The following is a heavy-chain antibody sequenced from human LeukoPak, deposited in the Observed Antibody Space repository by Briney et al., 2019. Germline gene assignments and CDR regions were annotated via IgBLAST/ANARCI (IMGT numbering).Heavy chain of an antibody. CDR2: IYSGGDT. D-gene: IGHD1-14*01. J-gene: IGHJ6*02. CDR3: TRDWYGVDV. CDR1: GFTISSNY. Sequence: PGGSLRLSCAASGFTISSNYMSWVRQAPGKGLEQVSVIYSGGDTYYADSVKGRFTISRDNTKSMLYLQMNSLRAEDTAVYYCTRDWYGVDVWGQGTTAIVSS. V-gene: IGHV3-53*01.